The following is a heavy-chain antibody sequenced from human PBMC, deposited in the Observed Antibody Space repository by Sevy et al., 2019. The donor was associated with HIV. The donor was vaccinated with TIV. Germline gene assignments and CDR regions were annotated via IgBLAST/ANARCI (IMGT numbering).Heavy chain of an antibody. CDR2: ISAYNGNT. D-gene: IGHD3-3*01. Sequence: ASVKVSCKASGYTFTSYGISWVRQAPGQGLEWMGWISAYNGNTNYAPKLQGRVTMTTDTSTSTAYMELWSLRSDDTAVYYCARSQSYYDFWSGYSTYYYYGMDVWGQGTTVTVSS. V-gene: IGHV1-18*01. CDR3: ARSQSYYDFWSGYSTYYYYGMDV. CDR1: GYTFTSYG. J-gene: IGHJ6*02.